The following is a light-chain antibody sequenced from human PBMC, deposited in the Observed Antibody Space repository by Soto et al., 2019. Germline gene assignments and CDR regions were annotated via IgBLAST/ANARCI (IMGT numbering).Light chain of an antibody. CDR3: QHRIDWWT. CDR2: DAS. J-gene: IGKJ1*01. CDR1: QSVSSSY. Sequence: IVVTQSKGTLSLSPGERATLSCRASQSVSSSYLAWYQQKPGQAPRLLISDASNRATGIPARFSGSGSGTDFTLTISSLEPEDSAVYYCQHRIDWWTFGQVAMVDVK. V-gene: IGKV3-11*01.